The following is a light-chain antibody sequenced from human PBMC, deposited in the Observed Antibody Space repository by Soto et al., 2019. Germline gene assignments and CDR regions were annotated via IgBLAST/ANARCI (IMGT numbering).Light chain of an antibody. V-gene: IGLV2-14*01. CDR3: CSYTTSSTLV. J-gene: IGLJ2*01. CDR1: NSDVGAYNF. CDR2: EDS. Sequence: QSVLTQPASVSGSPGQSITISCTGTNSDVGAYNFVSWYQQHPGKAPKLMIYEDSQRPSGVSNRFSGSKSGNTASLTISGLQAEDEADYYCCSYTTSSTLVFGGGTKVTVL.